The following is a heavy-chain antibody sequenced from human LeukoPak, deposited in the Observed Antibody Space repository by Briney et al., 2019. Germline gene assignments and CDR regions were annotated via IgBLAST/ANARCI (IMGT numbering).Heavy chain of an antibody. Sequence: GGSLRLSCAASGFIFSNYGMHWVRQAPGKGLEWVALTWYDESNKYYADSVKGRFTISRDNSKNTLYLQMNSLRAEDTAVYYCAKDSSVPYGITNWGQGTLVTVS. CDR2: TWYDESNK. D-gene: IGHD4-17*01. CDR3: AKDSSVPYGITN. V-gene: IGHV3-33*06. J-gene: IGHJ4*02. CDR1: GFIFSNYG.